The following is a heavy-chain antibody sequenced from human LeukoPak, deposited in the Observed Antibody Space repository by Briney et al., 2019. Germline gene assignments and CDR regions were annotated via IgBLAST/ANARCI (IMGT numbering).Heavy chain of an antibody. CDR3: ARGDTAMHDGAFDI. V-gene: IGHV1-2*06. Sequence: ASVKVSCKASGYTFTGYYMHWVRQAPGQGLEWMGRINPNSGGTNYAQKFQGSVTMTRDTSISTAYMELSRLRSDDTAVYYCARGDTAMHDGAFDIWGQGTMVTVSS. D-gene: IGHD5-18*01. J-gene: IGHJ3*02. CDR2: INPNSGGT. CDR1: GYTFTGYY.